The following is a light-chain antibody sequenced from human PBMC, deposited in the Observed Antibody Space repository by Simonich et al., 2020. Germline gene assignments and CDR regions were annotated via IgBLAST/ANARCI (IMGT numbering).Light chain of an antibody. CDR2: AAS. CDR1: QGIISY. CDR3: QQLNSYPLT. J-gene: IGKJ4*01. Sequence: DIQLTQSPSFLYASVGNRVTITCSASQGIISYLAWYQQKPGKDPKLLIYAASTLQSGVPSRFSGSGSGTEFTLTISSLQPEDFATYYCQQLNSYPLTFGGGTKVEIK. V-gene: IGKV1-9*01.